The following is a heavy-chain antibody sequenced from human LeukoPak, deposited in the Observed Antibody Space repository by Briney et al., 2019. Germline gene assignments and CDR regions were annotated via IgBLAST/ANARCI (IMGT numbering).Heavy chain of an antibody. D-gene: IGHD4-17*01. CDR2: IGSKTYSYAT. Sequence: GGSLKLSCAASGFTLSGSAMHRVRQTSGKGLERVGRIGSKTYSYATAYAASVNGRFTISRDDSKNTAYLQMNSLKIEDTAVYYCTRPRDYGDYDWGQGTLVTVSS. CDR3: TRPRDYGDYD. J-gene: IGHJ4*02. V-gene: IGHV3-73*01. CDR1: GFTLSGSA.